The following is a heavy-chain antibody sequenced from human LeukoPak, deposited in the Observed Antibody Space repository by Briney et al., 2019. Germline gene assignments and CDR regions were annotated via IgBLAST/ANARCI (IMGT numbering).Heavy chain of an antibody. J-gene: IGHJ5*02. CDR2: INPNSGGT. CDR3: ARTPITMVRGNWFDP. D-gene: IGHD3-10*01. CDR1: GYTFTGYY. V-gene: IGHV1-2*02. Sequence: ASVKVSCKASGYTFTGYYMHWVRQAPGQGLEWMGWINPNSGGTNYAQKFQGRVTMTRDTSISTAYMELSRLRSDDTAVYYCARTPITMVRGNWFDPWGQGTLVTVSS.